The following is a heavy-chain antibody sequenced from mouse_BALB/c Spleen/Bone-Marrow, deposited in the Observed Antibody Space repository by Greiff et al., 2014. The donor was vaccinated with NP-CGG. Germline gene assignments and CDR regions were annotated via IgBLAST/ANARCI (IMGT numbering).Heavy chain of an antibody. CDR1: GFSLTGYG. V-gene: IGHV2-6-7*01. J-gene: IGHJ4*01. Sequence: VQLQESGPGLVAPSQSLSITCTVSGFSLTGYGVSWVRQPPGKGLEWLGMTWGDGSTDYNSALKSRLSISKDNSKSQVFLKMNSLQTDDTARYYCARDSFLITRALDYWGQGTSVTVSS. D-gene: IGHD2-4*01. CDR2: TWGDGST. CDR3: ARDSFLITRALDY.